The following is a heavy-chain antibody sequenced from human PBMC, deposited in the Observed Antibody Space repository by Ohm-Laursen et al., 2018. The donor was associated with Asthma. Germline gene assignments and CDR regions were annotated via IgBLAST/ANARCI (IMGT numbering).Heavy chain of an antibody. CDR3: ASSRSTYYDFWSGPGY. V-gene: IGHV1-2*06. J-gene: IGHJ4*02. CDR2: INPNSGGT. CDR1: GYTFTGYY. D-gene: IGHD3-3*01. Sequence: GSSVKVSCKASGYTFTGYYMHWVRQAPGQGLEWMGRINPNSGGTNYAQKFQGRVTMTRDTSISTAYMELSRLRSDDTAVYYCASSRSTYYDFWSGPGYWGQGTLVTVSS.